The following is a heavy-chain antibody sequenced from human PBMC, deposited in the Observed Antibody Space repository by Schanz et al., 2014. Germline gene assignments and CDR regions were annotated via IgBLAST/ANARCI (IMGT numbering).Heavy chain of an antibody. CDR3: ARESDYYASSGLPDY. V-gene: IGHV1-2*06. J-gene: IGHJ4*02. CDR1: GYTFTAYF. CDR2: INPNSGDT. D-gene: IGHD3-22*01. Sequence: QVQLVQSGAEVKKPGSSVKVSCTASGYTFTAYFIHWVRQAPGQGLEWMGRINPNSGDTDSAQKFQGRVTMTRDTSIGAAYMELSRLTSGDTAVYYCARESDYYASSGLPDYWGQGTLVTVSS.